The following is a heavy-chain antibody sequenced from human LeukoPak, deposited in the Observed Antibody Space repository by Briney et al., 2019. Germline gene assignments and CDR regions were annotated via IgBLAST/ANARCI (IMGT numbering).Heavy chain of an antibody. CDR3: ARTVVPAARGDWFDP. CDR1: GGSISSYY. CDR2: IYYSGST. D-gene: IGHD2-2*01. J-gene: IGHJ5*02. Sequence: SETLSLTCTVPGGSISSYYWSWIRQPPGKGLEWIGYIYYSGSTNYNPSLKSRVTISVDTSKNQFSLKLSSVTAADTAVYYCARTVVPAARGDWFDPWGQGTLVTVSS. V-gene: IGHV4-59*01.